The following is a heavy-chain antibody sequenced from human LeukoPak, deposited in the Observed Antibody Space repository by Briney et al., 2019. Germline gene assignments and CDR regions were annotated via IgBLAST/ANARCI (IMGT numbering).Heavy chain of an antibody. V-gene: IGHV3-43D*03. CDR1: GFTFDDYA. Sequence: GGSLRLSCAASGFTFDDYAMHWVRQAPGKGLEWVSLITWDGGPTYYADSVKGRFTISRDNSKNSLFLQMNSLRPEDTAFYYCAKDRAPFRGTYFESWGQGTLVTVSS. D-gene: IGHD2/OR15-2a*01. CDR3: AKDRAPFRGTYFES. CDR2: ITWDGGPT. J-gene: IGHJ4*02.